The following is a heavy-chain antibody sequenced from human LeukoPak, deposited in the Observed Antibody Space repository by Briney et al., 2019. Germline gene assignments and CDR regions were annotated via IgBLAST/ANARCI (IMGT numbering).Heavy chain of an antibody. CDR3: ASHSSPTY. J-gene: IGHJ4*02. D-gene: IGHD6-13*01. CDR2: ISQDGSIK. Sequence: GRSLRLSCLASGFTLSTYAMHWVRQAPGKGLEWVAVISQDGSIKHHADSVEGRFTISRDNSKNTLYLQMNSLRAEDTAVYYCASHSSPTYWGQGTLVPVSS. V-gene: IGHV3-30*04. CDR1: GFTLSTYA.